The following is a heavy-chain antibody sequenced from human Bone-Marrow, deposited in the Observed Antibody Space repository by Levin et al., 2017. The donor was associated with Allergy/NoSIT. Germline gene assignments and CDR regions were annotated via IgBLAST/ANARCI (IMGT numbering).Heavy chain of an antibody. D-gene: IGHD5-12*01. V-gene: IGHV3-23*01. Sequence: GESLKISCAASGFTFDNYAMTWVRQVPGKGLEWVSTINSGGGRTFYADSVKGLFTISRDNSRNTLYLQMNSLRAEATAVYFCAKLRGPVVAPIDDWGLGTLVTVSS. CDR3: AKLRGPVVAPIDD. CDR1: GFTFDNYA. CDR2: INSGGGRT. J-gene: IGHJ4*02.